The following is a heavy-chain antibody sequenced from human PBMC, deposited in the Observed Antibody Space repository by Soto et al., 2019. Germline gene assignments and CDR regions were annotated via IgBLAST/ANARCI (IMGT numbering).Heavy chain of an antibody. CDR2: VSLTGART. V-gene: IGHV3-23*01. D-gene: IGHD2-8*01. CDR3: ARGGGYCTPTSCAIDS. CDR1: RFDFSSYE. J-gene: IGHJ4*02. Sequence: PGGSLRLSCVASRFDFSSYEMRWVRQSAGKGLDGVSRVSLTGARTDYAGSVKGRFTVSRDNFKNALYLEMDSLRPDDTAIYYCARGGGYCTPTSCAIDSWGRGTPVTVSS.